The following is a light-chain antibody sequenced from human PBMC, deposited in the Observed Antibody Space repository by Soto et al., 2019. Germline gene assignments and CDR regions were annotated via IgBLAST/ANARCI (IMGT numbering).Light chain of an antibody. CDR2: YDD. CDR3: AVWDDSLNGPV. Sequence: QSVVTQPPSVSEAPRQRVPISCSGSRSNVGNNAVNWYQQFPGKPPKLLVYYDDLLPSGVSDRFSGSKSGTSASLAISGLQSEDEADYYCAVWDDSLNGPVFGGGTKLTVL. CDR1: RSNVGNNA. V-gene: IGLV1-36*01. J-gene: IGLJ3*02.